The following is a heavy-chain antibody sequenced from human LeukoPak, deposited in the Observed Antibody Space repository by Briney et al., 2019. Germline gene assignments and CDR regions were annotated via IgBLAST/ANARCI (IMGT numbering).Heavy chain of an antibody. V-gene: IGHV3-23*01. CDR3: AKSTSGYSYYFDY. CDR1: GLTISSYA. Sequence: GGSLRLSCAASGLTISSYAMSWVRQAPGKGLEWVSAISGSGGSTYYADSVKGRFTISRDNSKNTLYLQMNSLRAEDTAVYYCAKSTSGYSYYFDYWGQGTLVTVSS. J-gene: IGHJ4*02. CDR2: ISGSGGST. D-gene: IGHD5-12*01.